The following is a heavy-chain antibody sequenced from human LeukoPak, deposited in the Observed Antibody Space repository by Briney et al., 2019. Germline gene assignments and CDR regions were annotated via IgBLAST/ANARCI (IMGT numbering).Heavy chain of an antibody. CDR2: ISAYKGNT. Sequence: ASVKVSCKASGYTFTDFGISWVRQAPGQGLEWMGWISAYKGNTNYAQKVQGRVTMTTDTSTTTTYMELRSLRSDDTAVYYCARDWNCSSTRCFDVFDIWGQGTMVTASS. V-gene: IGHV1-18*01. J-gene: IGHJ3*02. D-gene: IGHD2-2*01. CDR1: GYTFTDFG. CDR3: ARDWNCSSTRCFDVFDI.